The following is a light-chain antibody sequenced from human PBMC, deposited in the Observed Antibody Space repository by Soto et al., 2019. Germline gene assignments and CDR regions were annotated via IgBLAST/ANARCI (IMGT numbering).Light chain of an antibody. J-gene: IGKJ4*01. V-gene: IGKV3-20*01. Sequence: EIVLTQSPGTLSLSPGQRATLSCRASQSITSKFVAWYQQRPGQPPRLLIYAASTRATGIPDRFNGSGSETDFTLTISRLEPEDFAVYYCQQYGGSPTLAFGGGTKVE. CDR1: QSITSKF. CDR3: QQYGGSPTLA. CDR2: AAS.